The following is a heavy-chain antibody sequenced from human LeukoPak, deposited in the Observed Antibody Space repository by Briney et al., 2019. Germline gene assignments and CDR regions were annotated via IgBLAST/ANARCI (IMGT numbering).Heavy chain of an antibody. Sequence: SSETLSLTCTVSGGSISSYYWSWIRQPPGKGLEWIGYIYYSGSTNYNPSLKSRVTISVDTSKNQFSLKLSSVTAADTAVYYCASRDYYDSSAYPYDAFDIWGQGTMVTVSS. D-gene: IGHD3-22*01. CDR2: IYYSGST. CDR3: ASRDYYDSSAYPYDAFDI. J-gene: IGHJ3*02. V-gene: IGHV4-59*01. CDR1: GGSISSYY.